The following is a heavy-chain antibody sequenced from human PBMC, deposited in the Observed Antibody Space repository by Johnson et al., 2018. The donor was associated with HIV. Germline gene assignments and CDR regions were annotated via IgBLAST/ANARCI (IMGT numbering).Heavy chain of an antibody. CDR1: GFTFSSFA. CDR2: IKSKTDGGTT. V-gene: IGHV3-15*01. Sequence: EVHLVESGGGLVQPGGSLRLSCAASGFTFSSFAMSWVRQAPGKGLEWVSGIKSKTDGGTTDYAAPVKGRFTISRDDSKNTLYLQMNSLKTEDTAVYYCTTHSGSYDLDIWGQGTMVTVSS. D-gene: IGHD1-26*01. CDR3: TTHSGSYDLDI. J-gene: IGHJ3*02.